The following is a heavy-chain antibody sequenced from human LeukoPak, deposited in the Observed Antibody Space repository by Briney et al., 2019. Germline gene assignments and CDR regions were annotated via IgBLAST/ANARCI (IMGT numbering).Heavy chain of an antibody. CDR1: GGSISSGGYY. CDR3: ARALKSNYYYYGMDV. J-gene: IGHJ6*02. Sequence: PSETLSLTCTVSGGSISSGGYYWSWIRQPPGKGLEWIGYIYHSGSTYYNPSLKSRVTISVDTSKNQFSLKLSSVTAADTAVYYCARALKSNYYYYGMDVWGQGTTVTVSS. CDR2: IYHSGST. V-gene: IGHV4-30-2*01.